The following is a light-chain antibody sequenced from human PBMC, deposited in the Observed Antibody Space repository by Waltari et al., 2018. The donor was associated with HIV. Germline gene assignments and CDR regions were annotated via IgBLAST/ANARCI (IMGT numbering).Light chain of an antibody. Sequence: DIVMTQSPLSLPVTPGEPASISCRSSQSLLHLNGYNYLEWYMQKPGQSPQLLIYLGSNRASGVPDRFSGSGSGRDFTLKISRVEAEDVGVYYCMQGLQVPYTFGQGTRLEIK. V-gene: IGKV2-28*01. J-gene: IGKJ2*01. CDR1: QSLLHLNGYNY. CDR3: MQGLQVPYT. CDR2: LGS.